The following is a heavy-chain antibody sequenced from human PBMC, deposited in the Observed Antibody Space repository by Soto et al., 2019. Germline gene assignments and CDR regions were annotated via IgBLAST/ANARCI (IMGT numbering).Heavy chain of an antibody. CDR2: ISAYNGNT. D-gene: IGHD3-22*01. V-gene: IGHV1-18*01. J-gene: IGHJ3*02. CDR3: ARDSPYYYDSSGPDAFDI. CDR1: GYTFTSYG. Sequence: ASVKVSCKASGYTFTSYGISWVRQAPGQGLEWMGWISAYNGNTNYAQKLQGRVTMTTDTSTSTAYIELRSLRSDDTAVYYCARDSPYYYDSSGPDAFDIWGQGTMVTVSS.